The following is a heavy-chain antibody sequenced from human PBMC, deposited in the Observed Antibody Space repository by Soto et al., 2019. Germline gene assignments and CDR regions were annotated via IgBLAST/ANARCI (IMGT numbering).Heavy chain of an antibody. V-gene: IGHV1-18*04. CDR3: ARTSRVWFGEPRYDY. D-gene: IGHD3-10*01. J-gene: IGHJ4*02. CDR1: GYTFTSYG. CDR2: ISAYNGNT. Sequence: GASVKVSCKASGYTFTSYGISWVRQAPGQGLEWMGWISAYNGNTNYAQKLQGRVTMTTDTSTSTAYMELRSLRFDDTAVYYCARTSRVWFGEPRYDYWGQGTLVTVS.